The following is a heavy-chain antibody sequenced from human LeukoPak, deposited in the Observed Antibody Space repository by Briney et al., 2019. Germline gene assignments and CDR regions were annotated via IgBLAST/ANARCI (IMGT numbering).Heavy chain of an antibody. V-gene: IGHV4-34*01. J-gene: IGHJ4*02. CDR1: GGSFSGYF. D-gene: IGHD4-17*01. CDR2: INLSGSA. Sequence: PSETLSLTCALSGGSFSGYFWCWICPRPGTGQEWRWEINLSGSANYNPSPKSRVTVSVDTSKQQFSLKLGSVTAADTAVYYCARGVGNYGEPTGYWGQGTLVTVSS. CDR3: ARGVGNYGEPTGY.